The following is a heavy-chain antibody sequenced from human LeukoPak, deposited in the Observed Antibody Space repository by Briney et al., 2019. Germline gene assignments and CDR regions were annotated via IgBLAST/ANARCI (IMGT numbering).Heavy chain of an antibody. V-gene: IGHV3-23*01. D-gene: IGHD1-26*01. J-gene: IGHJ4*02. CDR3: AKDSLRERIVGSTTRGVNDY. Sequence: GGTLRLSCAASGFTFSSYGMSWVRQAPGKGLGWVSAISGSGGDTSYADSVKGRFSISRDNSKNTLYLQTNSLRGADTAVYYCAKDSLRERIVGSTTRGVNDYWGQGTLVTVSS. CDR2: ISGSGGDT. CDR1: GFTFSSYG.